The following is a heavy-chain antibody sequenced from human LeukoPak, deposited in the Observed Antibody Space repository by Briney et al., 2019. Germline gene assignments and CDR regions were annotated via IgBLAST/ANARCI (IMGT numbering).Heavy chain of an antibody. V-gene: IGHV3-23*01. J-gene: IGHJ4*02. CDR1: GFTFYSYA. CDR2: ISGSGAST. D-gene: IGHD6-19*01. CDR3: AKRLNHNYFEY. Sequence: GGSLRLSCAASGFTFYSYAMSWVRQAPGKGLEWVSAISGSGASTYYADSVQGRFTITRDNSKNMLFLQMNSLTAEDTAAYYCAKRLNHNYFEYWGRGTLVTVSS.